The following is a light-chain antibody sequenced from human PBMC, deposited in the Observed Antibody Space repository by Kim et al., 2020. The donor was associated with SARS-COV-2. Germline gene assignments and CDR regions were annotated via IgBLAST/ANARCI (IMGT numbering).Light chain of an antibody. Sequence: GQSITYSCTGTSCDVGANDYVCWYQQHPGKAPKSMIYDVRQRPSGISSRFSGSKSGNTASLTIAGRQTEDEADDYCSTYTTSSTYVCGTGNKVTVL. CDR3: STYTTSSTYV. CDR2: DVR. J-gene: IGLJ1*01. V-gene: IGLV2-14*03. CDR1: SCDVGANDY.